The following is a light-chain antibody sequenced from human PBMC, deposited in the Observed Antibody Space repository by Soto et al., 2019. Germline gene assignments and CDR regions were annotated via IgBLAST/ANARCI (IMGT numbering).Light chain of an antibody. J-gene: IGKJ3*01. Sequence: DLQMTQSPSSLSASVGDRVTITCRASQSISSYLNWYQQKPGKAPKLLIYAASSLESGVPSRFSGSGSGTDFTLTISSLQYEDFATYYCQQSYSIPFTFGPGTKVDIK. CDR2: AAS. CDR1: QSISSY. CDR3: QQSYSIPFT. V-gene: IGKV1-39*01.